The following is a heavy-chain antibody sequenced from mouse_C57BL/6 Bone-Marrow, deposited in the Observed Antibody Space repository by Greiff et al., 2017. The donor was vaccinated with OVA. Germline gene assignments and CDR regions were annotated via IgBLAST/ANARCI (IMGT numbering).Heavy chain of an antibody. CDR3: AREYMITTEAWFAY. V-gene: IGHV5-12*01. CDR1: GFTFSDYY. J-gene: IGHJ3*01. CDR2: ISTGCGRT. D-gene: IGHD2-4*01. Sequence: EVMLVESGGGLVQPGGSLKLSCAASGFTFSDYYMYWVRQTPEKRLEWVAYISTGCGRTYYPDPVKGRFTISRDNAKNTLYLQMSRLKSEDTAMYYCAREYMITTEAWFAYWGQGTLVTVSA.